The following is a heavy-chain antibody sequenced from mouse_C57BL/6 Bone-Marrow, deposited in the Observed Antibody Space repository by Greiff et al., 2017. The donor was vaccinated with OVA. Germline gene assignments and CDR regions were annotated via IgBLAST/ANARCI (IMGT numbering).Heavy chain of an antibody. J-gene: IGHJ3*01. CDR2: IDPSDSYT. CDR1: GYTFTSYW. D-gene: IGHD4-1*02. Sequence: VQLQQPGAELVKPGASVKLSCKASGYTFTSYWMQWVKQRPGQGLEWIGEIDPSDSYTNYNQKFKGKATLTVDTSSSTAYMQLSSLTSEDSAVYYCAPTGTIFAYWGQGTLVTVSA. V-gene: IGHV1-50*01. CDR3: APTGTIFAY.